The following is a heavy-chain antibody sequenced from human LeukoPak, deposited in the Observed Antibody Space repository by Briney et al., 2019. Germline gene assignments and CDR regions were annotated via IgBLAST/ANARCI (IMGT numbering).Heavy chain of an antibody. CDR3: YGGNAVGANWFDP. V-gene: IGHV1-69*05. J-gene: IGHJ5*02. CDR1: ACTFSSYA. D-gene: IGHD4-23*01. Sequence: AVKVSCKASACTFSSYAISWVRQAPGQGLEWMGGIIPIFGTANYAQKSQGRVTITTDESTSTAYMELSSLRSEDTDVYHCYGGNAVGANWFDPWGQGTLVTVSS. CDR2: IIPIFGTA.